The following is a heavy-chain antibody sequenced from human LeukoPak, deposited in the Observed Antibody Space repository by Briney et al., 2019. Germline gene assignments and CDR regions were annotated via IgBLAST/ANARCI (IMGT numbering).Heavy chain of an antibody. D-gene: IGHD4-23*01. CDR3: ARARGTGGYYFDY. V-gene: IGHV3-66*01. J-gene: IGHJ4*02. Sequence: GGSLRLSCAASGFTVSSSYMNWVRQAPGKGLEWVSLIYSAGNTFYADSVKGRFTISRDNSKNTLYLQMNSLRAEDTAVYYCARARGTGGYYFDYWGQGTLVTVSS. CDR1: GFTVSSSY. CDR2: IYSAGNT.